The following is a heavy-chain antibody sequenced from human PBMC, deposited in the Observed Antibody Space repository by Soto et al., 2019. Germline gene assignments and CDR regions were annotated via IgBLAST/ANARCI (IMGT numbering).Heavy chain of an antibody. CDR1: GGSISSGDYY. CDR3: ASQGFGELYYYYYGMDV. CDR2: IYYSGST. J-gene: IGHJ6*02. Sequence: SETLSLTCTVSGGSISSGDYYWSWIRQPPGKGLEWIGYIYYSGSTYYNPSLKSRVTISVDTSKNQFSLKLSSVTAADTAVYYCASQGFGELYYYYYGMDVWGQGTTVTVS. V-gene: IGHV4-30-4*01. D-gene: IGHD3-10*01.